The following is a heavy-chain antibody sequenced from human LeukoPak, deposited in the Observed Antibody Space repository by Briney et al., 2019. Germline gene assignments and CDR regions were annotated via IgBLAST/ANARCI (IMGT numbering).Heavy chain of an antibody. CDR2: ISASGGST. CDR1: GFTFSSYA. J-gene: IGHJ4*02. V-gene: IGHV3-23*01. D-gene: IGHD6-19*01. Sequence: QTGVSLRLSCAASGFTFSSYAMSWVRQAPGKGLEWVSTISASGGSTYYADSVKGRFTIFRDNSKNTLYLQMNSLRAEDTALYYCAKVGSSGPSDYFDYWGQGTLVTVSS. CDR3: AKVGSSGPSDYFDY.